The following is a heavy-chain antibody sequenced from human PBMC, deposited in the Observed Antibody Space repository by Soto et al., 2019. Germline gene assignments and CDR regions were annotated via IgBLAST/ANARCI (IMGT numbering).Heavy chain of an antibody. J-gene: IGHJ4*02. CDR3: AKAEGSTWIGH. CDR1: GFTFSTYG. V-gene: IGHV3-30*18. CDR2: MSYDGTKE. D-gene: IGHD6-13*01. Sequence: GGSLTFSCAASGFTFSTYGMHWVRQAPGKGLEWVAAMSYDGTKEYYVESVKGRFTISRDNSRNTLFLQLNSLRDEDTAVYWCAKAEGSTWIGHWGQGP.